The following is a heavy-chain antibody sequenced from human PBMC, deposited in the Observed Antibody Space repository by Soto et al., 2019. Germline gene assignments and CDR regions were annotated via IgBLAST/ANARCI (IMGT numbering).Heavy chain of an antibody. CDR1: GVSISSHDW. J-gene: IGHJ4*02. V-gene: IGHV4-4*02. CDR3: ATRDTGRVY. CDR2: SHQSGNT. Sequence: QVQLQESGPGLVKPSGTLSLTCAVSGVSISSHDWWTWVRQPPGKGLEWIGESHQSGNTNYNSSHESPVTISPDKSKNQFSLQLSSVTVADTAVDYCATRDTGRVYWGQGTLVTVSS. D-gene: IGHD5-18*01.